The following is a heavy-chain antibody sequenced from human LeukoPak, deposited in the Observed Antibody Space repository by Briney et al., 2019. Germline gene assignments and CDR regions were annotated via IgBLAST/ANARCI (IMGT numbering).Heavy chain of an antibody. V-gene: IGHV1-69*13. J-gene: IGHJ6*02. CDR2: IIPIFGTA. Sequence: GASVKVSCKASGGTFSSYAISWVRQAPGQGLEWMGGIIPIFGTANYAQKFQGGVTITADESTSTAYMELSSLRSEDTAVYYCARTYYYDSSGRYGMDVWGQGTTVTVSS. D-gene: IGHD3-22*01. CDR1: GGTFSSYA. CDR3: ARTYYYDSSGRYGMDV.